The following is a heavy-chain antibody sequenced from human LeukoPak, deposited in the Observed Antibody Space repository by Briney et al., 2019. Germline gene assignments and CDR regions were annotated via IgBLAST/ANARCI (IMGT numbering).Heavy chain of an antibody. CDR3: ARPPYGSAGY. CDR1: GGSISSGGYS. D-gene: IGHD3-10*01. CDR2: IKKDGSEK. Sequence: LSLTCAVSGGSISSGGYSWSWVRQAPGKGLEWVANIKKDGSEKFYVDSVKGRFTISRDNARNSLYLQMNSLRAEDTALYYCARPPYGSAGYWGQGTLVTVSS. J-gene: IGHJ4*02. V-gene: IGHV3-7*01.